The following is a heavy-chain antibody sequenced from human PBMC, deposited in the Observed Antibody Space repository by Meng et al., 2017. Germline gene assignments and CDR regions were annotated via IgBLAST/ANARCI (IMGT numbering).Heavy chain of an antibody. J-gene: IGHJ4*02. CDR3: ARVGSFLRDY. CDR1: GGPISSSSSY. V-gene: IGHV4-39*07. CDR2: IYYSGST. Sequence: QGSGPGQGKPSGTLSLPCTVSGGPISSSSSYWGWIRQPPGKGLEWIGSIYYSGSTYYNPSLKSRVTISVDTSKNQFSLKLSSVTAADTAVYYCARVGSFLRDYWGQGTLVTVFS. D-gene: IGHD2/OR15-2a*01.